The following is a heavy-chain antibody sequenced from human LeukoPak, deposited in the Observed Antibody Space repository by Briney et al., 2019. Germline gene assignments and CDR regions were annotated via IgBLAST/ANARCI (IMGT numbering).Heavy chain of an antibody. Sequence: GASVKVSCKASGGTFSSYAISWVRQAPGQRLEWMGGIIPIFGTANYAQKFQGRVTITADESTSTAYMELSSLRSEDTAVYYCARGYDSSGYYFLWGQGTLVTVSS. V-gene: IGHV1-69*13. CDR1: GGTFSSYA. J-gene: IGHJ4*02. CDR3: ARGYDSSGYYFL. D-gene: IGHD3-22*01. CDR2: IIPIFGTA.